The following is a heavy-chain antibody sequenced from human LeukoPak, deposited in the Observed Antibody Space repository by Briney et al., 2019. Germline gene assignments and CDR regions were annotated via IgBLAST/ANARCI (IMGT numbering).Heavy chain of an antibody. Sequence: GGSLRLSCAASGFTFSSYWMSWVRQAPGKGLEWVANIKQDGSEKYYVDSVKGRFTISRDNAKNSLYLQMNSLRAEDTAVYYCARGYCSGGSCQYYYYYMDVWGKGTTVTVSS. J-gene: IGHJ6*03. CDR3: ARGYCSGGSCQYYYYYMDV. D-gene: IGHD2-15*01. CDR1: GFTFSSYW. V-gene: IGHV3-7*01. CDR2: IKQDGSEK.